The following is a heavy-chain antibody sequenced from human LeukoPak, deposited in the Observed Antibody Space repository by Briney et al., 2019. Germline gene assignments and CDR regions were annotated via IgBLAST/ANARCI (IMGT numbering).Heavy chain of an antibody. D-gene: IGHD1-26*01. V-gene: IGHV1-2*02. CDR1: GYTFTGYY. CDR2: INPNSGGT. J-gene: IGHJ6*03. CDR3: ARGIVGATRRDYYYYYMDV. Sequence: ASVKVSCKASGYTFTGYYMHWVRQAPGQGLEWMGWINPNSGGTNYAQKFQGRVTMTRDTPISTAYMELSRLRSDDTAVYYCARGIVGATRRDYYYYYMDVWGKGTTVTVSS.